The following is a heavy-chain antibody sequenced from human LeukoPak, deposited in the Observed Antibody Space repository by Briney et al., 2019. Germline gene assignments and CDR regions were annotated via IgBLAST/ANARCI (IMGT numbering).Heavy chain of an antibody. CDR3: ARRGGMAAIDF. J-gene: IGHJ4*02. D-gene: IGHD2-2*01. CDR1: GYIFTNYW. V-gene: IGHV5-51*01. CDR2: IYPGDSDT. Sequence: GASLQISCHGSGYIFTNYWIGWARPLPGKGLEWMGIIYPGDSDTRYSPSFQGQVTISADKSITTAYLQWGSLQASDSAKYYCARRGGMAAIDFWGQGTLVTVSS.